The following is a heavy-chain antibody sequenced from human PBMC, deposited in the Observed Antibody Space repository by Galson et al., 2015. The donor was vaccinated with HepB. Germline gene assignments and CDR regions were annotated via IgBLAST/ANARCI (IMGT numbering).Heavy chain of an antibody. Sequence: SVKVSCKASGYTFTTYGISWVRQAPGQGLEWMGWITTYNDNTHYAQEFQGRVTMTTDTSTSTVYMELRSLTSDDTAVYYCARDDCSSSTCYLGSYWGQGTLVTVSS. CDR2: ITTYNDNT. CDR1: GYTFTTYG. J-gene: IGHJ4*02. V-gene: IGHV1-18*01. CDR3: ARDDCSSSTCYLGSY. D-gene: IGHD2-2*01.